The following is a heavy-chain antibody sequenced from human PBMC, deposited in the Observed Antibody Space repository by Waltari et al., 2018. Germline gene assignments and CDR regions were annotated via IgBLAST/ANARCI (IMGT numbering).Heavy chain of an antibody. Sequence: QVQLVESGGGVVQPGRSLRLSCAASGFPFSPYGMHWVRQAPGKGLEWVAVMSYDGRKNYYADSVKGRFTISRDNSKNTLYLQMNSLRPEDTAVYYCAKADGALWTLFDYWGQGTLVTVSS. CDR2: MSYDGRKN. V-gene: IGHV3-30*18. J-gene: IGHJ4*02. D-gene: IGHD4-17*01. CDR1: GFPFSPYG. CDR3: AKADGALWTLFDY.